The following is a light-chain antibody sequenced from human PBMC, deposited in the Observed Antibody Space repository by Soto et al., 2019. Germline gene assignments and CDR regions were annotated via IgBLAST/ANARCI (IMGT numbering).Light chain of an antibody. CDR1: QSVSSY. CDR2: DAS. CDR3: QQRSNWPLGGNT. V-gene: IGKV3-11*01. Sequence: EIVLTQSPATLSLSPGERATLSCRASQSVSSYLAWYQQKPGQAPRLLIYDASNRATGIPARFSGSGSGTDFTITISSLEPEDFAVYYCQQRSNWPLGGNTFGPGTKVDIK. J-gene: IGKJ3*01.